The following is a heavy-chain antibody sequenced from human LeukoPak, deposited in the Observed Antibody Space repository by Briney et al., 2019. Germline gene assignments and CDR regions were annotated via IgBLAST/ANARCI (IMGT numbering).Heavy chain of an antibody. D-gene: IGHD2-15*01. CDR3: ARGYCSGGSCYYDY. CDR1: GGSISSFY. J-gene: IGHJ4*02. CDR2: IYYSGST. Sequence: KPSETLSLTCTVSGGSISSFYWSWIRQPPGKGLEWIAYIYYSGSTNYNPSLKSRVTISVDTSENQFSLKLSSVTAADTAVYYCARGYCSGGSCYYDYWGQGTLVTVSS. V-gene: IGHV4-59*01.